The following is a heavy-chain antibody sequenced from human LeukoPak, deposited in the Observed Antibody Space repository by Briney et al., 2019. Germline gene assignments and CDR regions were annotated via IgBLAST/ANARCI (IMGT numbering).Heavy chain of an antibody. CDR3: ASRIGGTPFDY. CDR2: FYYSGST. D-gene: IGHD2-15*01. V-gene: IGHV4-39*01. CDR1: GGAISSKNYY. Sequence: NSSGTRCPTCTVSGGAISSKNYYWGWIRQPPGRGLGWVGNFYYSGSTYYNPSLKSRVTISVDTSKHQFSLKLNSVTAADTAIYYCASRIGGTPFDYWGQGPLVTVSS. J-gene: IGHJ4*02.